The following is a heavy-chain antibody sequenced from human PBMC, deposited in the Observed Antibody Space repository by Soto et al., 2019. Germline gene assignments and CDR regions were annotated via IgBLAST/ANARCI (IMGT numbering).Heavy chain of an antibody. CDR3: ATAGNCYETSALAY. J-gene: IGHJ4*02. Sequence: QVQLVQSVAEVKKPGSSVKVSCKAAGDSFSSYALRWVRQAPGHGLEWMGRIIPIFGTPNYAQRAEGRVTITADASKSTANMELSSLRSDDTAVYYSATAGNCYETSALAYWGQGTLVTVSA. CDR2: IIPIFGTP. D-gene: IGHD3-22*01. CDR1: GDSFSSYA. V-gene: IGHV1-69*01.